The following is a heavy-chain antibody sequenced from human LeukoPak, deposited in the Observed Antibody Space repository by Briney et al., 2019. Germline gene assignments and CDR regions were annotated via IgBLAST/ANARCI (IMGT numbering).Heavy chain of an antibody. Sequence: SETLSLTCTVSGGSISSYYWSWIRQPAGKGLEWIGRIYTRGSTNYNPSLKSRVTMSVDTSKNQFSLKLSSVTAADTAVYYCARGVVVAASPDYFDYWGQGTLVTVSS. V-gene: IGHV4-4*07. CDR3: ARGVVVAASPDYFDY. D-gene: IGHD2-15*01. CDR2: IYTRGST. CDR1: GGSISSYY. J-gene: IGHJ4*02.